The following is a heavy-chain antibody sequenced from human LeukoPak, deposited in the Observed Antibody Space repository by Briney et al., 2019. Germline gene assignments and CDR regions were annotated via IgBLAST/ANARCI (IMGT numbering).Heavy chain of an antibody. D-gene: IGHD5-24*01. Sequence: ASVKVSCKASGGTFSSYAISWVRQAPGQGLEWMGGIIPIFGTANYAQKSQGRVTITADESTSTAYMELSSLRSEDTAVYYCARDNVEMATIRPTPFDYWGQGTLVTVSS. CDR2: IIPIFGTA. V-gene: IGHV1-69*13. CDR3: ARDNVEMATIRPTPFDY. J-gene: IGHJ4*02. CDR1: GGTFSSYA.